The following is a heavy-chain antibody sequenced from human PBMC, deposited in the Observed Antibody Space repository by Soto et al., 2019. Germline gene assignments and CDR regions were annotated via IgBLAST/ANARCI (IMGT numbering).Heavy chain of an antibody. CDR2: IYSSGGT. CDR3: ARTYSSSWSPFDY. CDR1: GGSISNYY. D-gene: IGHD6-13*01. J-gene: IGHJ4*02. V-gene: IGHV4-59*12. Sequence: PSETLSLTCTVSGGSISNYYWSWIRQPPGKGLEWIGYIYSSGGTNYNPSLKSRVTISVDTSENQFSLKLSSVTAADTAVYYCARTYSSSWSPFDYWGQGTLVTVSS.